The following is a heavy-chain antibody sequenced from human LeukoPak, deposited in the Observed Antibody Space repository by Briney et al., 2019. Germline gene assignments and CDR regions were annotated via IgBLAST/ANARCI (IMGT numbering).Heavy chain of an antibody. Sequence: GGSLRLSCAASGFTLSNAWMNWVRQAPGKGLEWVSSISSSSSNIYYADSVKGRFTISRDNAKNSLYLQMNSLRAEDTAVYYCARDLFPRGGSSWDPQDYWGQGTLVTVSS. J-gene: IGHJ4*02. CDR3: ARDLFPRGGSSWDPQDY. D-gene: IGHD6-13*01. V-gene: IGHV3-21*01. CDR2: ISSSSSNI. CDR1: GFTLSNAW.